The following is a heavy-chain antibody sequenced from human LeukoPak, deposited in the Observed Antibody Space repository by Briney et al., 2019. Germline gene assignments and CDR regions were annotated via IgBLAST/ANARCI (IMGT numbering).Heavy chain of an antibody. CDR3: ARDSIAVAGTVY. CDR1: GFPFSRLG. Sequence: GSLRLSLGASGFPFSRLGLSWVRQGPGKGVGWVSAISGSGGSTYYADSVKGRFTISRDNAKNSLYLQMNSLRAEDTAVYYCARDSIAVAGTVYWGQGTLVTVSS. J-gene: IGHJ4*02. V-gene: IGHV3-23*01. CDR2: ISGSGGST. D-gene: IGHD6-19*01.